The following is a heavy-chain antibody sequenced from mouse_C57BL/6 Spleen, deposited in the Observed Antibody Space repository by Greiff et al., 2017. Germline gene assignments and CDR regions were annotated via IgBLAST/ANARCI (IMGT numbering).Heavy chain of an antibody. CDR2: IDPETGGT. CDR3: TSDYYGSSHWYFDV. D-gene: IGHD1-1*01. Sequence: QVQLQQSGAELVRPGASVTLSCKASGYTFTDYEMHWVKPTPVHGLEWIGAIDPETGGTAFNQKFKGKAILTADKSSSTAYMELRSLTSEDSAVYYCTSDYYGSSHWYFDVWGTGTTVTVSS. J-gene: IGHJ1*03. CDR1: GYTFTDYE. V-gene: IGHV1-15*01.